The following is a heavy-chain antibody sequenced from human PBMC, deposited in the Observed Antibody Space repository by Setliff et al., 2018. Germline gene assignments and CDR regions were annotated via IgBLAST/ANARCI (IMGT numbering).Heavy chain of an antibody. CDR1: GYTFAAYG. V-gene: IGHV1-18*01. D-gene: IGHD6-19*01. CDR2: ISGHNNKT. J-gene: IGHJ6*03. CDR3: ARGVAGASPNYYYMDA. Sequence: ASVKVSCKTSGYTFAAYGVTWVRQAPGQGLEWMGWISGHNNKTKYAQKVQGRVTMTTDKSTSTAYMELKSLKSDDTAMYFCARGVAGASPNYYYMDAWGRGTTVTVSS.